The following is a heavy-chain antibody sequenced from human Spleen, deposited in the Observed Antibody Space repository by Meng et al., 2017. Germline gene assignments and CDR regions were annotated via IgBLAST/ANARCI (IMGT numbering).Heavy chain of an antibody. V-gene: IGHV1-2*06. CDR3: VRDEDISAAGYLFGDY. CDR2: INPISDDT. Sequence: QRGHAGTTCSNADALPQLSCQPSGSTFKASSITWGRKAPGQGLEWMGRINPISDDTHYAQKFHDRVTMTSDTSISTAYMELSRLRSDDTAVYYCVRDEDISAAGYLFGDYWGQGTLVTVSS. J-gene: IGHJ4*02. CDR1: GSTFKASS. D-gene: IGHD6-13*01.